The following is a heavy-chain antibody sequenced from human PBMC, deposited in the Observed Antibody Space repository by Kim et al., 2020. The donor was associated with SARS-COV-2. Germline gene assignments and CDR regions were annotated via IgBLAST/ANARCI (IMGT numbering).Heavy chain of an antibody. CDR1: GGSISSGGYY. CDR3: ARGAMVRGVNYGMDV. Sequence: SETLSLTCTVSGGSISSGGYYWSWIRQHPGKGLEWIGYIYYSGSTYYNPSLKSRVTISVDTSKNQFSLKLSSVTAADTAVYYCARGAMVRGVNYGMDVWGQGTTVTVSS. D-gene: IGHD3-10*01. V-gene: IGHV4-31*03. J-gene: IGHJ6*02. CDR2: IYYSGST.